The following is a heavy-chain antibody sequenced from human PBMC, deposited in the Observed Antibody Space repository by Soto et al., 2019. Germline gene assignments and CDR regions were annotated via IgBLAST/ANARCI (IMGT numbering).Heavy chain of an antibody. Sequence: PSETLSLTCTVSGDSINNYSWSWIRQPAGKGLEWIGRIYTSGTTNYNPSHKSRITMSVDTSKNQFSLKLSSVTAADTAVYYCAGYNYGSYAFDIWGQGTMVTVSS. D-gene: IGHD3-10*01. CDR3: AGYNYGSYAFDI. J-gene: IGHJ3*02. CDR1: GDSINNYS. V-gene: IGHV4-4*07. CDR2: IYTSGTT.